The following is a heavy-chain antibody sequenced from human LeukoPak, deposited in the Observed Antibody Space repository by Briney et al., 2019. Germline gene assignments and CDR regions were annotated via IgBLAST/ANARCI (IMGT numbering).Heavy chain of an antibody. CDR2: TNPDGTKT. Sequence: GGSLRLSCAASGFTFTRFWLTWVRQSPGKGLEWVANTNPDGTKTTYVDSVEGRFAISRDNAKNPVFLLMTSLRAEDTAMYYCATAPASVDSSWGQGTLVAVSS. CDR3: ATAPASVDSS. V-gene: IGHV3-7*01. D-gene: IGHD3-3*01. J-gene: IGHJ5*02. CDR1: GFTFTRFW.